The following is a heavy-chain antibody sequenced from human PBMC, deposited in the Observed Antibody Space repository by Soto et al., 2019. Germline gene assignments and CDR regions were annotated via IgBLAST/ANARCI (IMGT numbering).Heavy chain of an antibody. CDR2: IRGDNGNT. V-gene: IGHV1-18*01. J-gene: IGHJ5*02. Sequence: ASVKVSCKASGYTFANYGIAWVRQAPGQGLEWMGWIRGDNGNTNYAQKFYGRVTMTTDTSTTTAYMELRSLRSDDTAVYYCARGARIAAAGDFDPWGQGTLVTVSS. CDR3: ARGARIAAAGDFDP. CDR1: GYTFANYG. D-gene: IGHD6-13*01.